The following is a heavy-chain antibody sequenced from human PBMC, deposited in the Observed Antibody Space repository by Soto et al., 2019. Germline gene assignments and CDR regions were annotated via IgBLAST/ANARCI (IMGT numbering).Heavy chain of an antibody. CDR3: AREVNIYYGMDG. CDR2: ISYSGST. J-gene: IGHJ6*02. CDR1: GASSSGVCYC. V-gene: IGHV4-30-4*01. Sequence: TLCHTSPISGASSSGVCYCWIRYLQPPGKGLEWIGYISYSGSTYYTPSLKSRITISVDTSKTQFSLILSSVTAADTAVFYCAREVNIYYGMDGWGQGTTVIVSS.